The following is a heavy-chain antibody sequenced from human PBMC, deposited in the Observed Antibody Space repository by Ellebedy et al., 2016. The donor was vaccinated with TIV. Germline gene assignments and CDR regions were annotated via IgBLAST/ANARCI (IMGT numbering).Heavy chain of an antibody. Sequence: SETLSLXCAVYGGSFSGYYWSWIRQPPGKGLEWIGEINHSGSTNYNPSLKSRVTISVDTSKNQFSLKLSSVTAADTAVYYCARGLRDIVVVPAAMDWFDPWGQGTLVTVSS. CDR1: GGSFSGYY. CDR2: INHSGST. D-gene: IGHD2-2*01. V-gene: IGHV4-34*01. J-gene: IGHJ5*02. CDR3: ARGLRDIVVVPAAMDWFDP.